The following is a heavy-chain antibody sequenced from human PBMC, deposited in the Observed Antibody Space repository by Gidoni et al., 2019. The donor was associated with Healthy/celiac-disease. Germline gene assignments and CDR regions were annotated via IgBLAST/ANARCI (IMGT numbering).Heavy chain of an antibody. CDR2: IYCSWST. Sequence: QVQLQESGPGLVKPSETLSLTCTVSGGSISSYYGSWIRQPPGKGLEWMGYIYCSWSTNYNPSLKSRVTISVDTSKNQFSLKLSSVPAADTAVYYCARGVRGTTGTTTLYYYYYMDVWGKGTTVTVSS. CDR3: ARGVRGTTGTTTLYYYYYMDV. J-gene: IGHJ6*03. V-gene: IGHV4-59*01. D-gene: IGHD1-1*01. CDR1: GGSISSYY.